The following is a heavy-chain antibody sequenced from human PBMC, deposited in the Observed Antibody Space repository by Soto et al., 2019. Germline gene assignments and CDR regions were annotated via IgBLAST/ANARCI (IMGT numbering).Heavy chain of an antibody. Sequence: SETLSLTCAVYGGSFSGYYWSWIRQPPGKGLEWIGEINHSGSTNYNPSLKSRVTISVDTSKNQFSLKLSSVTAADTAVYYCARVTRDYYDCSGYYRRYYYYGMDVWGQGTTVTVSS. D-gene: IGHD3-22*01. V-gene: IGHV4-34*01. J-gene: IGHJ6*02. CDR1: GGSFSGYY. CDR3: ARVTRDYYDCSGYYRRYYYYGMDV. CDR2: INHSGST.